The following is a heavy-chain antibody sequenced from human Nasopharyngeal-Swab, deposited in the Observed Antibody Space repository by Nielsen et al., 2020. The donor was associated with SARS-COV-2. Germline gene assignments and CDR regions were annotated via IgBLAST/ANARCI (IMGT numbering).Heavy chain of an antibody. CDR1: GGSISSYY. CDR2: IYYSGST. D-gene: IGHD6-6*01. J-gene: IGHJ4*02. Sequence: SETLSLTCTVSGGSISSYYWSWIRQPPGKGLEWIGYIYYSGSTNYNPSLKSRVTISVDTSKNQFSLKLSSMTAADTAVYYCARGERRAARPPGGYFDYWGQGTLVTVSS. CDR3: ARGERRAARPPGGYFDY. V-gene: IGHV4-59*01.